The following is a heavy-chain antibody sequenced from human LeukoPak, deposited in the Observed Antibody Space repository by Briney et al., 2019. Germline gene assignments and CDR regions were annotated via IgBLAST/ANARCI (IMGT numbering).Heavy chain of an antibody. D-gene: IGHD5-24*01. Sequence: PGGSLRLSCVASGFTFSSYAMHWVRQAPGKRLEYVSAISSNGGSTFYASSVKGRFTISRHNSMNTLFLQMGSLRAEDMAVYYCARDRDGYNAFDLWGQGTMVTVSS. CDR1: GFTFSSYA. V-gene: IGHV3-64*01. CDR3: ARDRDGYNAFDL. CDR2: ISSNGGST. J-gene: IGHJ3*01.